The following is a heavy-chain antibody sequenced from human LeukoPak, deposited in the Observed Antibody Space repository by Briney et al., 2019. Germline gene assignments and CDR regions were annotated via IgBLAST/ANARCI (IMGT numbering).Heavy chain of an antibody. J-gene: IGHJ4*02. D-gene: IGHD2/OR15-2a*01. CDR3: ATTSQIGGRHYFAF. CDR1: EYTFSGYY. Sequence: AASVTVSCKASEYTFSGYYIHWVRQAPGQGLEWMGLMNPTDGTSFAQKFQGRVTMTRDVSTFTVFMDLGRLTSEDTAVYYCATTSQIGGRHYFAFWGQGIPVTVSS. V-gene: IGHV1-46*01. CDR2: MNPTDGT.